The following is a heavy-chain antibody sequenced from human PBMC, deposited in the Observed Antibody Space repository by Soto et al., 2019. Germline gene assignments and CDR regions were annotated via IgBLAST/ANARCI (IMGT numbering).Heavy chain of an antibody. CDR1: GFTFSSYA. J-gene: IGHJ4*02. CDR2: IRGSAGST. V-gene: IGHV3-23*01. Sequence: EVQLLESGGGLVQPGGSLRLSCAASGFTFSSYAMSWVRQVPGKGLEWVSAIRGSAGSTNYADSVMGRFTISRDNSKNTLYLQMNSLRADDTAIYYCVKSIVAAGTGYFDSWGQGTLVTVSS. D-gene: IGHD6-13*01. CDR3: VKSIVAAGTGYFDS.